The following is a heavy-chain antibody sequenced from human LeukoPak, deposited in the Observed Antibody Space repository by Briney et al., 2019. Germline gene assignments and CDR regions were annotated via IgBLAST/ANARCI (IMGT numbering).Heavy chain of an antibody. D-gene: IGHD3-3*01. CDR2: ISSSSSYI. J-gene: IGHJ4*02. CDR3: AGDPADFWSGYYYFDY. V-gene: IGHV3-21*01. Sequence: KAGGSLRLSCAASGFTFSSYSMNWVRQAPGKGLEWVSSISSSSSYIYYADSVKGRFTISRDNAKNSLYLQMNSLRAEDTAVYYCAGDPADFWSGYYYFDYWGQGTLVTVSS. CDR1: GFTFSSYS.